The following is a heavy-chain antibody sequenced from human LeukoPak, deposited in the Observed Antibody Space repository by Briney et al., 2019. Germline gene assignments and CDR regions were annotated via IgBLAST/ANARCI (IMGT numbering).Heavy chain of an antibody. Sequence: PGGSLRLSCAASGFTFSSYSMNWVRQAPGKGLEWVSYISSSSSTIYYADSVKGRFTISRDNAKNSLYLQMNSLRAEDRAVYYCASSQYCGGDCFDYWGQGTLVTVSS. CDR1: GFTFSSYS. CDR3: ASSQYCGGDCFDY. V-gene: IGHV3-48*01. CDR2: ISSSSSTI. J-gene: IGHJ4*02. D-gene: IGHD2-21*01.